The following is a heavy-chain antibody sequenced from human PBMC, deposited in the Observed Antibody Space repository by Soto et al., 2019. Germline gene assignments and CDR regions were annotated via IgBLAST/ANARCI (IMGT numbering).Heavy chain of an antibody. D-gene: IGHD3-10*01. CDR3: ARDLDGSGSYYTDY. CDR1: GYTFTNYG. V-gene: IGHV1-18*01. Sequence: ASVKVSCKASGYTFTNYGISWVRQAPGQGLEWMGWISHWGKTNYAQKLQGRVTMTTDTSASTAFMELRSLRSDDTAMYFCARDLDGSGSYYTDYWGQGTLVTVSS. CDR2: ISHWGKT. J-gene: IGHJ4*02.